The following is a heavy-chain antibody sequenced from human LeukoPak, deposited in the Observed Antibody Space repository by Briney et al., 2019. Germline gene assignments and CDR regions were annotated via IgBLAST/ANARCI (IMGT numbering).Heavy chain of an antibody. CDR2: ISASGST. CDR3: AGASLSYRDTPMVTN. V-gene: IGHV4-4*09. CDR1: GGSRSIILYY. J-gene: IGHJ4*02. Sequence: SETLSLTCSVSGGSRSIILYYWNWIRQPPGRGLEWIGYISASGSTKNNPSLKSRVTISIDTSKNQFSLKLASLTAADTAVYYCAGASLSYRDTPMVTNWGQGTLVTAPS. D-gene: IGHD5-18*01.